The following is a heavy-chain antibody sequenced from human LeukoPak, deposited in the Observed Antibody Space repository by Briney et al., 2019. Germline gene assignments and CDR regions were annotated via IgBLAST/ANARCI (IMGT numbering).Heavy chain of an antibody. CDR1: GGSISSYY. CDR3: ARQLSSSWYEGAFDI. Sequence: TSETLSLTCTVSGGSISSYYWSWIRQPPGKGLEWIGYIYYSGSTNYNPSLKSRVTISVDTSKNQFSLKLSSVTAADTAVYYCARQLSSSWYEGAFDIWGQGTMVTVSS. J-gene: IGHJ3*02. CDR2: IYYSGST. D-gene: IGHD6-13*01. V-gene: IGHV4-59*08.